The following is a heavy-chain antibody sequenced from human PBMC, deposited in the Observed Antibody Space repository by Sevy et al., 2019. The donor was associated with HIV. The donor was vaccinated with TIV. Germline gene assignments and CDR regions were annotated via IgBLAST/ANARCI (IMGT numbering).Heavy chain of an antibody. CDR3: ARDTTVTRIFNY. CDR2: ITNSGATK. D-gene: IGHD3-3*02. CDR1: GFSFSIYS. V-gene: IGHV3-48*02. J-gene: IGHJ4*02. Sequence: GGSLILSCAASGFSFSIYSMNWVRQAPGKGLEWLSSITNSGATKYYAESVKGRFTISRDNAKNSLYLQMDSLRDEDTAVYYCARDTTVTRIFNYWGQGTLVTVSS.